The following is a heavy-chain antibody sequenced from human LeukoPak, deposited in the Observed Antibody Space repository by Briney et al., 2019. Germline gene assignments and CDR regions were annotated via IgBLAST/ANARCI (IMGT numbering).Heavy chain of an antibody. CDR1: GGSFSGYY. J-gene: IGHJ4*02. CDR3: ARDLPHYYDSSGHRTPFDY. Sequence: SETLSLTCAVYGGSFSGYYWSWIRQPPGKGLEWIGSIYHSGRTFYNPSLKSRVTISVDTSKNQFSLKLSSVTAADTAVYYCARDLPHYYDSSGHRTPFDYWGQGTLVTVSS. D-gene: IGHD3-22*01. V-gene: IGHV4-34*01. CDR2: IYHSGRT.